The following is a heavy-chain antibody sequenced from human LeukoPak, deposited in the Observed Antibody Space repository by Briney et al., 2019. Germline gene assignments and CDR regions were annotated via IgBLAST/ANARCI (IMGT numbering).Heavy chain of an antibody. CDR3: ARHHPYSSSWYNGEGYMDV. J-gene: IGHJ6*03. V-gene: IGHV4-34*01. CDR1: GGSFSGYY. Sequence: KSSETLSLTCAVYGGSFSGYYWSWIRQPPGKGLEWIGEINHSGSTNYNPSLKSRVTISVDTSKNQFSLKLSSVTAADTAVYYCARHHPYSSSWYNGEGYMDVWGKGTTVTISS. CDR2: INHSGST. D-gene: IGHD6-13*01.